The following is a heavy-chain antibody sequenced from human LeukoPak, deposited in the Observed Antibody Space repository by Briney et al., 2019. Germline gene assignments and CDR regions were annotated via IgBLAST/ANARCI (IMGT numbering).Heavy chain of an antibody. CDR2: IYYSGST. J-gene: IGHJ4*02. D-gene: IGHD1-26*01. CDR1: GGSISSGGYY. CDR3: ARGGSYQLDY. Sequence: SETLSLTCTVSGGSISSGGYYWSWIRQHPGKGLEWIGYIYYSGSTNCNPSLKSRVTMSVDTSKNQFSLKLSSVTAADTAVYYCARGGSYQLDYWGQGTLVTVSS. V-gene: IGHV4-61*08.